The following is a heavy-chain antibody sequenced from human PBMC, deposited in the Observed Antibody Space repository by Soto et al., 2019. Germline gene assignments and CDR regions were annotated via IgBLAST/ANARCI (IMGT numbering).Heavy chain of an antibody. CDR3: ARGRLDSLQFNYGMDV. D-gene: IGHD4-4*01. Sequence: SETLSLTCAVYGGSFSGYYWSWIRQPPGKGLEWIGEINHSGSTNYNPSLKSRVTISVDTSKNQFSLKLSSVTAADTAVYYCARGRLDSLQFNYGMDVWGQGTTVTVSS. J-gene: IGHJ6*02. CDR2: INHSGST. V-gene: IGHV4-34*01. CDR1: GGSFSGYY.